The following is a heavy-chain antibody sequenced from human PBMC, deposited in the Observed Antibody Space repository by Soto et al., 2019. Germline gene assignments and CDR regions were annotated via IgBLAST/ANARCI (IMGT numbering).Heavy chain of an antibody. V-gene: IGHV6-1*01. CDR2: TYYRSKWYN. Sequence: QTLTHTVRMSVEGGSSICVAWEWLKQAPSRGLEWLGRTYYRSKWYNAYGVTVKGRIPISPDTSKNQFSLQLNSVTPEVTAVYYCARGKFNAFGIWGQGTMVTGSS. J-gene: IGHJ3*02. CDR3: ARGKFNAFGI. CDR1: VEGGSSICVA.